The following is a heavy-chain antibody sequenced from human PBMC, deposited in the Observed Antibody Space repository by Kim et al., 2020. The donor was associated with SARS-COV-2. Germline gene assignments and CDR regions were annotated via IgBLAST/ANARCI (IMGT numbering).Heavy chain of an antibody. D-gene: IGHD3-10*01. Sequence: VKGGYSISRENAKNSLYLQMTSLRAEDTAVYYCARDPTYYYGAGSPVFDYWGQGTLVTVSS. V-gene: IGHV3-21*01. J-gene: IGHJ4*02. CDR3: ARDPTYYYGAGSPVFDY.